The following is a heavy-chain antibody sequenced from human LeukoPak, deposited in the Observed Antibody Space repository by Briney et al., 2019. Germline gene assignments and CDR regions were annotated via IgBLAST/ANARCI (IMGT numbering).Heavy chain of an antibody. Sequence: SVKVSCKASRGTFSSYAISWVRQAPGQGLEWMGGIIPIFGTANYAQKFQGRVTITADESTSTAYMELSSLRSEDTAVYYCAASVAAPNYFDYWGQGTLVTVSS. V-gene: IGHV1-69*13. CDR2: IIPIFGTA. CDR1: RGTFSSYA. J-gene: IGHJ4*02. D-gene: IGHD6-19*01. CDR3: AASVAAPNYFDY.